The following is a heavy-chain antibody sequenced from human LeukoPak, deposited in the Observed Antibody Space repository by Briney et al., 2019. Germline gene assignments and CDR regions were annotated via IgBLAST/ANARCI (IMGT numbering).Heavy chain of an antibody. Sequence: PSETLSLTCTVSGGSISSYYWSWIRQPPGKGLEWIGYIYYSGSTNYNPSLKSRVTISVDTSKNQFSLKLSSVTAADTAVYYCARGGGIVGANDAFDIWGQGTMVTVSS. V-gene: IGHV4-59*12. J-gene: IGHJ3*02. CDR2: IYYSGST. CDR3: ARGGGIVGANDAFDI. CDR1: GGSISSYY. D-gene: IGHD1-26*01.